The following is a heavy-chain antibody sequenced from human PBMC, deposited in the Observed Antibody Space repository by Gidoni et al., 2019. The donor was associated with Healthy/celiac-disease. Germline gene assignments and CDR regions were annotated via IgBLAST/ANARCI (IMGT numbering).Heavy chain of an antibody. J-gene: IGHJ4*02. V-gene: IGHV3-33*01. CDR2: IWYDGSNK. Sequence: QVQLVESGGEVVQPGGSLRLSCEASGFPFSSYGMHWVRQAPGKGLEWVAVIWYDGSNKYYADSVKGRFTISRDNSKNTLYLQMNSLRAEDTAVYYCARGNYDYDPFDYWGQGTLVTVSS. CDR3: ARGNYDYDPFDY. CDR1: GFPFSSYG. D-gene: IGHD1-7*01.